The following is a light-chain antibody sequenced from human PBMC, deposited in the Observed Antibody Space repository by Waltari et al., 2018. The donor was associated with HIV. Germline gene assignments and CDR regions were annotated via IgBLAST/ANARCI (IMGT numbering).Light chain of an antibody. J-gene: IGKJ1*01. V-gene: IGKV3-15*01. CDR1: QNVKTN. Sequence: EILMTQSPVTLSVSPGETVSLSCRASQNVKTNLAWYQQEPGQVPRLIVYSASTRATGVPARFSGSGSGTDFTLSISSVQSEDFATYYCQQYYDWPRTFGQGTRVDMK. CDR2: SAS. CDR3: QQYYDWPRT.